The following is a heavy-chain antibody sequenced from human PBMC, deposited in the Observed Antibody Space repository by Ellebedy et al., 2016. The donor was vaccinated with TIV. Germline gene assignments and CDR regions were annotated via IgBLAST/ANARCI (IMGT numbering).Heavy chain of an antibody. CDR2: ISGSGGST. CDR3: AKDYSGLRGLDV. J-gene: IGHJ6*02. D-gene: IGHD5-12*01. CDR1: GFTFSSYA. V-gene: IGHV3-23*01. Sequence: GESLKISCAASGFTFSSYAMSWVRQAPGKGLAWVSSISGSGGSTYYADSVKGRFTISRDNSKNTLYLQMNSLSAEDTAVYYCAKDYSGLRGLDVWGQGTTVTVSS.